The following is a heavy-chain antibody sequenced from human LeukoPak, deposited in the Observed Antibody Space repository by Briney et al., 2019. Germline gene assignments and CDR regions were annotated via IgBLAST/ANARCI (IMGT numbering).Heavy chain of an antibody. CDR3: ARRRYYGSGSYFSLAWFDP. J-gene: IGHJ5*02. CDR1: GYSISSGYY. Sequence: SETLSLTCTVSGYSISSGYYWGWIRLPPGKGLEWIGSLYHSGSTYYRSSLKSRVTISVDTSKNQISLRLSSVTAADTAVYYCARRRYYGSGSYFSLAWFDPWGQGTLVTVSS. D-gene: IGHD3-10*01. CDR2: LYHSGST. V-gene: IGHV4-38-2*02.